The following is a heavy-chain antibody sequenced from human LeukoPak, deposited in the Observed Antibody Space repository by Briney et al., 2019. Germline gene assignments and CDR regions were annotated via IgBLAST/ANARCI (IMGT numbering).Heavy chain of an antibody. J-gene: IGHJ4*02. CDR3: ARDMSWLGFDY. CDR1: GFTFSSHG. V-gene: IGHV3-23*01. Sequence: QPGGSLRLSCVASGFTFSSHGMIWVRQAPGKGLEWVSGITSGTRTYYADAVKGRFAISRDNSKNTMYLQMNSLRAEDTAVYYCARDMSWLGFDYWGQGILVTVSS. D-gene: IGHD6-19*01. CDR2: ITSGTRT.